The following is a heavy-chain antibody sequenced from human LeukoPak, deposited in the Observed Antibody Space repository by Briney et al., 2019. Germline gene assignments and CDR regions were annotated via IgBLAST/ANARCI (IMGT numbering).Heavy chain of an antibody. Sequence: PSETLSLTCTVSGGSISSSSYYWGWIRQPPGKGLEWIGSIFYSGTTYYNPSLKSRVTISVDTSKNQFSLKLSSVTAADTAVYYCARRGNRYCSSTSCQNAFDYWGQGTLVTVSS. J-gene: IGHJ4*02. CDR1: GGSISSSSYY. D-gene: IGHD2-2*01. CDR3: ARRGNRYCSSTSCQNAFDY. CDR2: IFYSGTT. V-gene: IGHV4-39*01.